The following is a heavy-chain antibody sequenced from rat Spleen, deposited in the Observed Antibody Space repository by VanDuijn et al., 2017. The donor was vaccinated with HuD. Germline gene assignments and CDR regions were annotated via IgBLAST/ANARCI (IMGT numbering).Heavy chain of an antibody. CDR2: IRHGGST. V-gene: IGHV2-65*01. CDR1: GFSLTSYF. D-gene: IGHD1-7*01. J-gene: IGHJ2*01. Sequence: QVQLKETGPGLVQPTQTLSIICSVSGFSLTSYFVQWVRQTPGKGLEWMGFIRHGGSTEYNSDFKSRLSISRDSSKNQVFLKMNSLQSEDTTTYYCAREDTMDPYYFDYWGQGVMVTVSS. CDR3: AREDTMDPYYFDY.